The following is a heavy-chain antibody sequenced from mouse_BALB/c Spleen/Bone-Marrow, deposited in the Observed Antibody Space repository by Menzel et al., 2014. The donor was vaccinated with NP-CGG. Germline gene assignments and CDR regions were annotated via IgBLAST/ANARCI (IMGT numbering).Heavy chain of an antibody. CDR1: GFTFSSLG. J-gene: IGHJ4*01. CDR3: ARKGAMITHYYAMDY. D-gene: IGHD2-4*01. V-gene: IGHV5-17*02. CDR2: ISNGSSTI. Sequence: EVKLVDSGGGLVQPGGSRKLSCAASGFTFSSLGMHWVRQAPEKGLEWVAYISNGSSTIYYADTVKGRFTISRDNPKNTLFLQMTSLRSEDTAMYYCARKGAMITHYYAMDYWGQGTSVTVSS.